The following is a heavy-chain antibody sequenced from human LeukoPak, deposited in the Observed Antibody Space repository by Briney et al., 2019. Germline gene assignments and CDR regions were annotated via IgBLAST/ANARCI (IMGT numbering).Heavy chain of an antibody. D-gene: IGHD6-13*01. CDR1: GFTFDDYG. CDR2: ISWNGGST. CDR3: ARDAVLRNIAAAGYFDY. J-gene: IGHJ4*02. V-gene: IGHV3-20*04. Sequence: PGGSLRLSCAASGFTFDDYGMSWVRQAPGKGLEWVSGISWNGGSTGYADSVKGRFTISRDNAKNSLYLQMNSLRAEDTALYYCARDAVLRNIAAAGYFDYWGQGTLVTVSS.